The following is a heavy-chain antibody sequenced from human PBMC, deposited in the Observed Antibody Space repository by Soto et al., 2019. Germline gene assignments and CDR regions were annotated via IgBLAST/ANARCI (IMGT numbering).Heavy chain of an antibody. Sequence: GASVKVSCKASGYSFTDYHIHWVRQAPGQGLEWMGWINPNSGGTNYAQKFQGWVTMTRDTSISTAYMELSRLRSDDTAVYYCARGGSSWYLWGFDYWGQGTLVTVSS. D-gene: IGHD6-13*01. CDR1: GYSFTDYH. J-gene: IGHJ4*02. CDR2: INPNSGGT. V-gene: IGHV1-2*04. CDR3: ARGGSSWYLWGFDY.